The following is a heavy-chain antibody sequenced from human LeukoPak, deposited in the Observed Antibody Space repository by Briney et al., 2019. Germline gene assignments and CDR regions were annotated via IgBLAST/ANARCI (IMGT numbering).Heavy chain of an antibody. CDR2: ISSSGSTI. D-gene: IGHD5-12*01. J-gene: IGHJ4*02. Sequence: GGSLRLSCAASGFTFSSYEMNWVRQAPGKGLEWVSYISSSGSTIYYADSVKGRFTISRDNAKNSLYLQMNSLRAEDTAVYYCARDSYGGYDSGFDYWGQGTLVTVSS. CDR3: ARDSYGGYDSGFDY. V-gene: IGHV3-48*03. CDR1: GFTFSSYE.